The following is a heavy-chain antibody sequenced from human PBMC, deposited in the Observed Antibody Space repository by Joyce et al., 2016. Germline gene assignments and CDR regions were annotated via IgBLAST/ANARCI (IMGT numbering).Heavy chain of an antibody. Sequence: GAGLVKPGGSLRLSCAASGFTFSDHYMTWIRQAPGKGLEWLSDFSTTSKYTNYADSVKGRFTISRDNAKNSLYLHMDSLRVDDTAVYYCAGMGLTVPGTPLDYWGQGTLVTVSA. V-gene: IGHV3-11*06. CDR2: FSTTSKYT. D-gene: IGHD6-19*01. J-gene: IGHJ4*02. CDR3: AGMGLTVPGTPLDY. CDR1: GFTFSDHY.